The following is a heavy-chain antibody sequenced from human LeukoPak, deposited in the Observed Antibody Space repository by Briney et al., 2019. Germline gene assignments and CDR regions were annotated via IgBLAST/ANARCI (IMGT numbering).Heavy chain of an antibody. CDR2: ISYDGSNK. V-gene: IGHV3-30*04. Sequence: PGGSLRLSCAASGFTFSSYAMHWVRQAPGKGLEWVAVISYDGSNKYYADSVKGRFTISRDNSKNTLYLQMNSLRAEDTAVYYCAILAYMDFDYWGQGTLVTVSS. D-gene: IGHD2-2*02. CDR3: AILAYMDFDY. J-gene: IGHJ4*02. CDR1: GFTFSSYA.